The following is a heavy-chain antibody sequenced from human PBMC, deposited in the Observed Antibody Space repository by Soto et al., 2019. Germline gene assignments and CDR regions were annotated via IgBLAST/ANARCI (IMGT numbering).Heavy chain of an antibody. CDR2: INSDGSSI. J-gene: IGHJ4*02. CDR3: ARLPVDTITSLDY. Sequence: EVQLVESGGDLDQPGGFLRLSCATSGFTFSRYWMHWVCQVPGKGLVWVSRINSDGSSISYSDSVKGRFTISRDNAKNTLYLQMNSLSVEDTAVYYCARLPVDTITSLDYWGQGTLVTVSS. V-gene: IGHV3-74*01. CDR1: GFTFSRYW. D-gene: IGHD3-3*01.